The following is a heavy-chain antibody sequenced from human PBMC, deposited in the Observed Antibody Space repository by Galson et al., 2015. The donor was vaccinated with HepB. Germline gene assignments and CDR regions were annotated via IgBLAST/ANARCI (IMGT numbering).Heavy chain of an antibody. CDR1: GFSFTTYW. CDR2: IYPGDSDT. J-gene: IGHJ4*02. CDR3: ARRGKPGYSSGWYNY. Sequence: QSGAEVKKPGESLKISCKGSGFSFTTYWIGWVRQMPGKGLEWMGIIYPGDSDTRYSPSFQGRVTISVDKSISTAYLQWSSLKASDTAMYYCARRGKPGYSSGWYNYWGQGTLVTVSS. V-gene: IGHV5-51*01. D-gene: IGHD6-19*01.